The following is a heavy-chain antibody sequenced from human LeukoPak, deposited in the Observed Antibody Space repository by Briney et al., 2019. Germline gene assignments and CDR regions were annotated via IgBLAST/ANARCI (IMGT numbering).Heavy chain of an antibody. V-gene: IGHV4-39*07. CDR1: GGSISSSSYH. J-gene: IGHJ5*02. CDR2: IYYSGST. CDR3: AREEGSDYGDTSGFDP. D-gene: IGHD4-17*01. Sequence: SETLSLTCTVSGGSISSSSYHWGWIRQPPGKGLEWIGSIYYSGSTYYNPSLKSRVTISVDTSKNQFSLKLSSVTAADTAVYYCAREEGSDYGDTSGFDPWGQGTLVTVSS.